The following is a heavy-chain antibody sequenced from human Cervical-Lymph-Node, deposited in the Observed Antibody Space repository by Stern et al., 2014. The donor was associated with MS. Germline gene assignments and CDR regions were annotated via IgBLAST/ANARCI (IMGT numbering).Heavy chain of an antibody. CDR2: IYYSGTT. D-gene: IGHD1-1*01. Sequence: QLQESGPGLVKPSQTLSLACAVSGASVGGGDWYWSWIRQPPGQGLEWLGHIYYSGTTYYTPFPKSRPIISLDTSKNQFSLNLTTVTAADTAVYYCAGAIGKYELLESFDMWGQGTMVTVSS. CDR1: GASVGGGDWY. V-gene: IGHV4-30-4*01. J-gene: IGHJ3*02. CDR3: AGAIGKYELLESFDM.